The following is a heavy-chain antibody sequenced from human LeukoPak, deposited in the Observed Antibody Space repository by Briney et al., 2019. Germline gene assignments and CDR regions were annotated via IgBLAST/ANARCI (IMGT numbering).Heavy chain of an antibody. J-gene: IGHJ4*02. D-gene: IGHD6-13*01. Sequence: SETLSLTCTASGGSISSYYWSWIRQPPGKGLKWIGYIYYSGTTNYNPSLKSRVTISVDTSKNQFSLKLSSVTAADTAVYYCARGVYIAAAQYGYWGQGTLVTVSS. CDR3: ARGVYIAAAQYGY. CDR2: IYYSGTT. CDR1: GGSISSYY. V-gene: IGHV4-59*01.